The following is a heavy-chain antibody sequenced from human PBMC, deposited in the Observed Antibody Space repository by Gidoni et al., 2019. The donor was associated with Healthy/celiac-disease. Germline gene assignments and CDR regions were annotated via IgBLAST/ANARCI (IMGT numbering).Heavy chain of an antibody. CDR2: LNAVNVNT. D-gene: IGHD2-15*01. Sequence: QVQLVQSGEEGKKPGAAVKGSCQASGYTFTSYGIHWVRQAPGQRLDLLVWLNAVNVNTKYSQMFQGRVTITRDTSASTVYMELSSLRSDDSAVYFCARGWYLLFSFDYWGQGTLVTVSS. J-gene: IGHJ4*02. CDR1: GYTFTSYG. CDR3: ARGWYLLFSFDY. V-gene: IGHV1-3*01.